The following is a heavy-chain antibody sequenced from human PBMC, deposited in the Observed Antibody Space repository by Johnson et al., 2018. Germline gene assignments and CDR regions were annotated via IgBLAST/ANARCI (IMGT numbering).Heavy chain of an antibody. V-gene: IGHV3-23*04. CDR3: AKDQGIGVGVAALPPGWFQR. Sequence: VQLVQSGGGVVQPGRSLRLSCAASGFTFSSYAMSWVRQAPGKGLEWVSAISGSGGSTYYADSVKGRFTISRDNSKNTLYLQMNSRRAEDTAVYYGAKDQGIGVGVAALPPGWFQRWGQGTLVTVSS. CDR1: GFTFSSYA. J-gene: IGHJ1*01. CDR2: ISGSGGST. D-gene: IGHD2-15*01.